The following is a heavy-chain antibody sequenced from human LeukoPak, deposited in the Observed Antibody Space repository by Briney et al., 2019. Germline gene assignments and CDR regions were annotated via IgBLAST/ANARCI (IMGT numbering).Heavy chain of an antibody. V-gene: IGHV1-69*13. D-gene: IGHD3-22*01. Sequence: SVKVSCMASGGTFSSYAISWVRQAPGQGLEWMGGIIPIFGTANYAQKFEGRVTITADESTSTAYMELSSLRSEDTAVYYCARNGDYGDSLDYCGQGTLVTVSS. CDR1: GGTFSSYA. J-gene: IGHJ4*02. CDR2: IIPIFGTA. CDR3: ARNGDYGDSLDY.